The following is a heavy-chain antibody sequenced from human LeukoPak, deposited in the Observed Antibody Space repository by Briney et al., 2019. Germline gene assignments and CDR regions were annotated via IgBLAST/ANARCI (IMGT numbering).Heavy chain of an antibody. J-gene: IGHJ4*02. CDR1: GFTFSSYG. D-gene: IGHD4-17*01. V-gene: IGHV3-30*18. Sequence: PGRPLRLSCAASGFTFSSYGMHWVRQAPGKGLEWVAVISYDGSNKYYADSVKGRFTISRDNSKNTLYLQMNSLRAEDTAVYYCAKDWGNYGDYLGWGQGTLVTVSS. CDR3: AKDWGNYGDYLG. CDR2: ISYDGSNK.